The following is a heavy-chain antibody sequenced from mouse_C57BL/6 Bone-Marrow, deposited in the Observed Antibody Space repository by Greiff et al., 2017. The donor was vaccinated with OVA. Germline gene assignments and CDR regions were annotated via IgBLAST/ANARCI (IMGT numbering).Heavy chain of an antibody. D-gene: IGHD2-12*01. CDR2: INPGSGNT. CDR3: ARSTTDY. J-gene: IGHJ2*01. Sequence: QVQLKESGAELAKPGASGKLSCKASGYTFTSYWMHWVKQRPGQGLEWIGNINPGSGNTKYNQKFKDKATLTAYKSSSTSYMQLSSLTSEDSAVYYCARSTTDYWGQGTTLTVSS. CDR1: GYTFTSYW. V-gene: IGHV1-7*01.